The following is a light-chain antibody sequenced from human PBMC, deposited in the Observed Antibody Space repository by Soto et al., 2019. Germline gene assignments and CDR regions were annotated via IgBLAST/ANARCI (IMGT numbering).Light chain of an antibody. CDR2: DVS. V-gene: IGLV2-11*01. Sequence: HSALTQPRSVSGSPGQSVTISCTGTGNDVGGYDFVSWYQQHPGKAPKLMIYDVSKRPSGVPDRFSGSKSGNTASLTISGLQADDEADYYCCSYAGTYTVVFGGGTKVTVL. CDR3: CSYAGTYTVV. J-gene: IGLJ2*01. CDR1: GNDVGGYDF.